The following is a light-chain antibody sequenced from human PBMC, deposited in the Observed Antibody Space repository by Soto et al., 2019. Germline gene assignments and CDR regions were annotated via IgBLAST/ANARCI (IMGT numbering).Light chain of an antibody. Sequence: DIVLTQSPDSLAVCLGERATINCKSSQSVLFSSNNKNYLAWYQQKPGQPPKLLIYWASTRESGVPNRFSGSGSGTDFTLTISSLQAEDVAVYYCQQSYSTPLTFGQGTRLEIK. V-gene: IGKV4-1*01. J-gene: IGKJ5*01. CDR2: WAS. CDR3: QQSYSTPLT. CDR1: QSVLFSSNNKNY.